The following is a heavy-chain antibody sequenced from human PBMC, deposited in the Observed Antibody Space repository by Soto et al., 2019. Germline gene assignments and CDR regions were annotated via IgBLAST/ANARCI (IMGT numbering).Heavy chain of an antibody. CDR2: IIPKGGDT. D-gene: IGHD2-15*01. CDR1: GDAFTDYN. J-gene: IGHJ5*02. Sequence: ASVNVYFKASGDAFTDYNIHWVRQAPGQGLEWMGWIIPKGGDTNYAQKFQGRVTMTRDTSISTVYMELSGLRSDDTAIYYCAREMSAATPGNWFDPWGQGTLVTVSS. V-gene: IGHV1-2*02. CDR3: AREMSAATPGNWFDP.